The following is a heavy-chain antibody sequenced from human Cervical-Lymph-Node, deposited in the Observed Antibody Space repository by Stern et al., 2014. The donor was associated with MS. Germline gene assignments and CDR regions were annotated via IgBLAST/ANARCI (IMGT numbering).Heavy chain of an antibody. CDR1: RFTFSSYG. J-gene: IGHJ4*02. D-gene: IGHD3-10*02. CDR3: ARGASNYVPGDY. CDR2: IWDDGSNY. V-gene: IGHV3-33*01. Sequence: QVQLVQSGGGVVQPGRSLRLSCAASRFTFSSYGMHWARQAPGKGLEWVAVIWDDGSNYYYADSVKGRFTISRDNSKNTLYLQMNSLRAEDTAVYYCARGASNYVPGDYWGQGTLVTVSS.